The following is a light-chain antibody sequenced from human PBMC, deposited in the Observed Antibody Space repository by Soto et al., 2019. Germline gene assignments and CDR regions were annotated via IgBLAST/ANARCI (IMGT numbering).Light chain of an antibody. Sequence: QCVLTQPPSASGTPGQRVTISCSGSSSNIGSNTVNWYQQLPGTAPKLLIYSNNQRPSGVPDRFSGSKSGTSASLAISGLQSEDEADYYCAAWDDSLNGHAVFGGGTQLTVL. V-gene: IGLV1-44*01. CDR1: SSNIGSNT. CDR3: AAWDDSLNGHAV. J-gene: IGLJ7*01. CDR2: SNN.